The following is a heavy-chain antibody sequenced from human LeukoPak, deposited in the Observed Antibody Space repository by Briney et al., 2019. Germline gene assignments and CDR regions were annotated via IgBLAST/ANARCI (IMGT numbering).Heavy chain of an antibody. CDR1: GFTFDDYG. CDR3: ARVPAMVGNYYYYYMDV. Sequence: PGGSLRLSCAASGFTFDDYGMSWVRQAPGKGLEWVSGINWNGGSTGYADSVKGRFTISRDNAKNSLYLQMNSLRAEDTALYYCARVPAMVGNYYYYYMDVWGKGTTVTVSS. J-gene: IGHJ6*03. D-gene: IGHD5-18*01. V-gene: IGHV3-20*04. CDR2: INWNGGST.